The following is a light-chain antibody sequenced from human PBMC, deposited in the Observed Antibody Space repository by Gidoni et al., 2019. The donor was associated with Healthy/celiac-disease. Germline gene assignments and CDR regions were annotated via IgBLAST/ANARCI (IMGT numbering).Light chain of an antibody. CDR3: VTWDSSMSVL. CDR1: STNIGNNY. V-gene: IGLV1-51*01. J-gene: IGLJ3*02. CDR2: EDN. Sequence: QSVLTQPPSVSAAQGQKVTISCSGSSTNIGNNYVSWYQQRPGTAPKLLIFEDNRRSSGIPDRFSGSKSGTSATLDIIGLQSGDEADYYCVTWDSSMSVLFGGGTKLTVL.